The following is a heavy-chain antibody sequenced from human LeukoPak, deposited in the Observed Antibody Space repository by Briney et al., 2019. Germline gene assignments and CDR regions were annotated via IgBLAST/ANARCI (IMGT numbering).Heavy chain of an antibody. Sequence: GGSLRLSCAASGFTFSSYGMHWVRQAPGKGLEWVAVISYDGSNKYYADSVKGRFTISRDNSKNTLYLQMNSLRAEDTAVYYCAKELYYDSSGSHTVAFDYWGQGTLVTVSS. CDR1: GFTFSSYG. CDR3: AKELYYDSSGSHTVAFDY. CDR2: ISYDGSNK. J-gene: IGHJ4*02. V-gene: IGHV3-30*18. D-gene: IGHD3-22*01.